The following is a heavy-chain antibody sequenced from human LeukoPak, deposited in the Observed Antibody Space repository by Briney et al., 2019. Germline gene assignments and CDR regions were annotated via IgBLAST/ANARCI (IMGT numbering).Heavy chain of an antibody. CDR3: ARGPISIPLYYSMDV. CDR1: GFTFSTYS. Sequence: GGSLRLSCAGSGFTFSTYSMTWVRQAPGKGLDWVSAISVGSSYKYYADSVKGRLTISRDNAKSSLYLQMNSLRAEDTAVYYCARGPISIPLYYSMDVWGKGTTVTVSS. V-gene: IGHV3-21*01. J-gene: IGHJ6*03. D-gene: IGHD2-21*01. CDR2: ISVGSSYK.